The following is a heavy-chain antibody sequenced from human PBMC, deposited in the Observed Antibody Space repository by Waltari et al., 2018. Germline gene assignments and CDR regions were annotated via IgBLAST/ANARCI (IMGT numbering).Heavy chain of an antibody. J-gene: IGHJ4*02. CDR3: ARVMQLAHLFDY. Sequence: QVQLQQWGAGLLKPSETLSLTCAVHGGSFSGYYWSGTRPPPGKGLEWIGEINHSGSTNYNPSLKSRVTISVDTSKNQFSLKLSSVTAADTAVYYCARVMQLAHLFDYWGQGTLVTVSS. CDR1: GGSFSGYY. CDR2: INHSGST. V-gene: IGHV4-34*01. D-gene: IGHD6-6*01.